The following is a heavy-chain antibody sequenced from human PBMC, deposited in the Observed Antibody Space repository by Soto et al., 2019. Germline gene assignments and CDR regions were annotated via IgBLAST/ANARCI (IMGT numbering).Heavy chain of an antibody. V-gene: IGHV3-21*01. Sequence: EVQLVESGGGLVKPGGSLRLSCAASGFTFSSYSMNWVRQAPGKGLEWVSSISSSSSYIYYADSVKGRFTISRDNAKNSLYLQMNRLRAEDTAVYYCARDGSSWYAPHYYYGMDVWGQGTTVTVSS. CDR3: ARDGSSWYAPHYYYGMDV. CDR1: GFTFSSYS. D-gene: IGHD6-13*01. CDR2: ISSSSSYI. J-gene: IGHJ6*02.